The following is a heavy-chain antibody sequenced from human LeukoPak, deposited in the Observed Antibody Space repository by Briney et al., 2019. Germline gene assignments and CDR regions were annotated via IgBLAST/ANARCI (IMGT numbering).Heavy chain of an antibody. CDR2: ISGDNGST. Sequence: ASVKVSCKASGYTFTSYGISWVRQAPGQGLEWMGWISGDNGSTNYAQKLQGRVTMTTDTSTSTAYMELRSLRSDDSAIYYCAREDTRRGSRGYFDYWGQGTLVTVS. V-gene: IGHV1-18*01. CDR3: AREDTRRGSRGYFDY. CDR1: GYTFTSYG. J-gene: IGHJ4*02. D-gene: IGHD2-2*01.